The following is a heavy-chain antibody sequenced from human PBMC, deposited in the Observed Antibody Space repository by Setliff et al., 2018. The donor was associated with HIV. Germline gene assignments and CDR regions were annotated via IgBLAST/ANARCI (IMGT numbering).Heavy chain of an antibody. CDR2: IGPSGSST. CDR3: ARDPTGGAARFYY. V-gene: IGHV1-46*02. Sequence: WASVKVSCKTSAYTFNSYYMHWIRQAPGQGLEWMGLIGPSGSSTTYAQNFQGRVTMSRDTSTNTVYMELSSLRSEDTAVYYCARDPTGGAARFYYWGQGTLVTVSS. CDR1: AYTFNSYY. J-gene: IGHJ4*02. D-gene: IGHD6-6*01.